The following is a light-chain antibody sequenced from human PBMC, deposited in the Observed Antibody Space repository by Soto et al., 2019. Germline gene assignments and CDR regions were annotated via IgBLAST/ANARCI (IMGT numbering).Light chain of an antibody. CDR1: QSISSW. CDR3: QQYISYSAIT. J-gene: IGKJ2*01. V-gene: IGKV1-5*03. Sequence: DIQMTQSPSTLSASVGDRVTITCRASQSISSWLAWYQQKPGKAPKLLIYKASTLESGVPSRFSGSGSGTEFTLTISSLQPDDFATYYCQQYISYSAITFGQGTKLQSK. CDR2: KAS.